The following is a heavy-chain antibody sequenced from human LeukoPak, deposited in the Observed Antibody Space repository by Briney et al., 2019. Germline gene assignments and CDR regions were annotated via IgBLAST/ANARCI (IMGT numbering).Heavy chain of an antibody. CDR2: FLSDGSRT. J-gene: IGHJ4*02. V-gene: IGHV3-74*01. Sequence: TGGSLRLSCAASGFTFSSYWMHWVRQGPGKGLVWVSRFLSDGSRTAYADSVKGRFTISGDNAKNTLYLQMNSLRAEDTAVHYCARVGDYGSGFDFWGQGTLVTVSS. D-gene: IGHD3-10*01. CDR1: GFTFSSYW. CDR3: ARVGDYGSGFDF.